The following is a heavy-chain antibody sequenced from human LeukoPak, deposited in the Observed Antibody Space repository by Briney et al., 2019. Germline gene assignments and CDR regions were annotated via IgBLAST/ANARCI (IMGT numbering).Heavy chain of an antibody. CDR2: ISPNRGAT. Sequence: ASVKVSCKASGYTFTGHSIHWVRQSPGQGLEWMGWISPNRGATKYAQKFQGRVTMTRDTPISTAYMELSSLRSDDTAVYYCARDPGVTNWLDPWGQGTLVTVSS. CDR3: ARDPGVTNWLDP. V-gene: IGHV1-2*02. CDR1: GYTFTGHS. J-gene: IGHJ5*02. D-gene: IGHD2-21*02.